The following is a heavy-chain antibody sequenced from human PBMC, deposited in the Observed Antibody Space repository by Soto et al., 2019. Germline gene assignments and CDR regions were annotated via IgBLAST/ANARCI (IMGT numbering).Heavy chain of an antibody. CDR3: AKSIGIATRPYGYHT. J-gene: IGHJ3*01. CDR2: ISSNGGST. D-gene: IGHD6-6*01. V-gene: IGHV3-64D*08. CDR1: GLTFSGCA. Sequence: GGSLRLSCAASGLTFSGCAMYWVRQAPGKGLEYVSAISSNGGSTHDADSVKGRFTISRDNSKNTLYLQMSSLRPEDTAVYYCAKSIGIATRPYGYHTWGQGTMVTVSS.